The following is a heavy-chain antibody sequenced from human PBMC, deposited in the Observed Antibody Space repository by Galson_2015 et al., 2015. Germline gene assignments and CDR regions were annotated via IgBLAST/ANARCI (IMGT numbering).Heavy chain of an antibody. CDR2: ISGSGGST. CDR3: ARRRAEGMTTAVNDAFDI. D-gene: IGHD4-23*01. CDR1: GFTFSSYA. J-gene: IGHJ3*02. V-gene: IGHV3-23*01. Sequence: SLRLSCAASGFTFSSYAMSWVRQAPGKGLEWVSAISGSGGSTYYADSVKGRFTISRDNSKNTLYLQMNSLRAEDTAVYYCARRRAEGMTTAVNDAFDIWGQGTMVTVSS.